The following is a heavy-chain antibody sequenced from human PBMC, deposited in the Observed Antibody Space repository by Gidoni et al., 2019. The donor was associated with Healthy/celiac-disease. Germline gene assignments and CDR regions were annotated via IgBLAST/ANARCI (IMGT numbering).Heavy chain of an antibody. CDR1: GFPVSSNY. V-gene: IGHV3-66*01. CDR2: IYSGGRT. J-gene: IGHJ4*02. D-gene: IGHD5-12*01. Sequence: EVQLLESGGGLVQPGGSLRLSCSASGFPVSSNYMSWVRQAPGKGLEWVSVIYSGGRTYYADAVKGRFTISRDNSKNTLYLQMNSLRAEETAVYYCARVEGSGYDSPEYYFDYWGQGTLVTVSS. CDR3: ARVEGSGYDSPEYYFDY.